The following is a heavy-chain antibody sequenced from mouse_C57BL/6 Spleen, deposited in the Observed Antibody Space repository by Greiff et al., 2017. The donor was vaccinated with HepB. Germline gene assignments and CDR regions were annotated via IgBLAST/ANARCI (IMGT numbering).Heavy chain of an antibody. Sequence: QVQLKQPGAELVKPGASVKLSCKASGYTFTSYWMHWVKQRPGQGLEWIGMIHPNSGSTNYNEKFKSKATLTVDKSSSTAYMQLRSLTSEDSAVYYCARLITTVVAFDYWGQGTTLTVSS. CDR3: ARLITTVVAFDY. CDR1: GYTFTSYW. CDR2: IHPNSGST. V-gene: IGHV1-64*01. D-gene: IGHD1-1*01. J-gene: IGHJ2*01.